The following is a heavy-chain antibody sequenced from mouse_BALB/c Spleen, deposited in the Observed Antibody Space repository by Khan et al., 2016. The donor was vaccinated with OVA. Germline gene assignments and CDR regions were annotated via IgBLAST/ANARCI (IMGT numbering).Heavy chain of an antibody. Sequence: EVQLVESGPGLLKPSQSLSLTCTVTGYSITSDYAWNWIRQFPGNKLEWMAYISYSGSTTYNPPLRSRTPIPRDTSKNQSFMPLNSVPTEDTAAYCCASEKLLLRYPDYIDYWGQGTTLTVSS. CDR3: ASEKLLLRYPDYIDY. D-gene: IGHD1-1*01. CDR1: GYSITSDYA. J-gene: IGHJ2*01. CDR2: ISYSGST. V-gene: IGHV3-2*02.